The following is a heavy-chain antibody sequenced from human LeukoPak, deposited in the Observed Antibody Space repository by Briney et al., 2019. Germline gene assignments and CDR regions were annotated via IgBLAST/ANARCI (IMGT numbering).Heavy chain of an antibody. J-gene: IGHJ4*02. CDR1: GDSISRYY. V-gene: IGHV4-4*07. CDR2: IYTGGST. CDR3: ARDRGEGVDY. Sequence: KISETLSLTCTVSGDSISRYYWSWIRQPAGKGLEWIGRIYTGGSTDYNPSLKSRVTVSVDTSKNQFSLRLSSVTAADTAVYYCARDRGEGVDYWGRGTLVTVSS. D-gene: IGHD3-16*01.